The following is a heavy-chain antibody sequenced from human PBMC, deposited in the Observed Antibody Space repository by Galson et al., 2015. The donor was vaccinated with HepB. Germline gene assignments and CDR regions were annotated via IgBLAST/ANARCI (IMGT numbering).Heavy chain of an antibody. CDR1: GFTVSNYY. CDR3: ARDRYFDY. Sequence: LRLSCAASGFTVSNYYMSWVRQAPGKRPEWVSVIYSGGSINYADSVKGRFTISRDNSKNTVYLQMNSLRAEDTAVYYCARDRYFDYWGQGTLVTVSS. V-gene: IGHV3-53*01. D-gene: IGHD2-15*01. J-gene: IGHJ4*02. CDR2: IYSGGSI.